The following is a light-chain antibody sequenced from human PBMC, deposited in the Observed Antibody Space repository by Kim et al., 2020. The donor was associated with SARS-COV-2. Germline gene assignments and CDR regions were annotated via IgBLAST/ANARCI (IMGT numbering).Light chain of an antibody. CDR3: QQYGSSPRT. V-gene: IGKV3-20*01. Sequence: SPGERATLSCRASQSGRRTSLGWYQQKPGQAPRLLIYGASSRATGIPDRFSGSGSGTDFTLTISRLEPEDFAVYYCQQYGSSPRTFGQGTKVDIK. J-gene: IGKJ1*01. CDR2: GAS. CDR1: QSGRRTS.